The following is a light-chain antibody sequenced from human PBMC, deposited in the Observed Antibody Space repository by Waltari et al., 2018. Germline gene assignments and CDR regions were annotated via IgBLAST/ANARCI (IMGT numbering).Light chain of an antibody. J-gene: IGLJ3*02. CDR3: AAWDDSLNGRV. Sequence: QSVLTQPPSASGTPGQRVTIPCFRSPSNIGGNTVNWYHHHPGTAPKVLIFFNGERPSGVPDRFSGSKSGTSASLAISGLQSEDEADYYCAAWDDSLNGRVFGGGTKLTVL. CDR1: PSNIGGNT. CDR2: FNG. V-gene: IGLV1-44*01.